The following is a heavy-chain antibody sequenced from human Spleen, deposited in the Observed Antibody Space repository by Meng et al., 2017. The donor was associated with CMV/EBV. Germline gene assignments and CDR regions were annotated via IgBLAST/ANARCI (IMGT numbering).Heavy chain of an antibody. V-gene: IGHV1-46*01. J-gene: IGHJ4*02. Sequence: ASVKVSCKASGDTFSRYAVTWVRQAPGQGLEWMGIINPSGGSTSYAQRFQGRVTMTRDTSTSTVYMELSSLRSEDTAVYYCARDSRRGLRHIEDYWGQGTLVTVSS. CDR3: ARDSRRGLRHIEDY. D-gene: IGHD5-12*01. CDR1: GDTFSRYA. CDR2: INPSGGST.